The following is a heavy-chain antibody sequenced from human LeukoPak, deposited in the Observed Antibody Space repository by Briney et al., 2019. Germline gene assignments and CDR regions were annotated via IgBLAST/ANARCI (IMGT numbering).Heavy chain of an antibody. Sequence: GGSLRLSCAASGFTFSSYSTNWVRQAPGKGLEWVSFIRSSSSDIYYADSVKGRFTISRDNAKNSLYLQMDSLKAEDTAVYYCARVRSGSLDYWGQGTLVTVSS. D-gene: IGHD1-26*01. CDR2: IRSSSSDI. J-gene: IGHJ4*02. V-gene: IGHV3-21*01. CDR1: GFTFSSYS. CDR3: ARVRSGSLDY.